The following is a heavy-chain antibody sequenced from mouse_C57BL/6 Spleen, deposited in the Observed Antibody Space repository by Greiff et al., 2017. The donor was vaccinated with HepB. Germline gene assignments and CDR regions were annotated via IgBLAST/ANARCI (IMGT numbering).Heavy chain of an antibody. CDR2: IDPENGDT. CDR3: TRNYSFAY. J-gene: IGHJ3*01. Sequence: VQLQQSGAELVRPGASVKLSCTASGFNIKDDYMHWVKQRPEQGLEWIGWIDPENGDTEYASKFQGKATITADTSSNTAYLQLSSLTSEDTAVYYCTRNYSFAYWGQGTLVTVSA. D-gene: IGHD2-1*01. CDR1: GFNIKDDY. V-gene: IGHV14-4*01.